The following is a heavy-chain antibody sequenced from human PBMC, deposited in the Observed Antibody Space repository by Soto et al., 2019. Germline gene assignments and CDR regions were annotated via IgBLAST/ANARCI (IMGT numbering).Heavy chain of an antibody. CDR3: ARTWTYCSSTSCYIDWFDP. D-gene: IGHD2-2*02. CDR2: IYHSGST. V-gene: IGHV4-30-2*01. J-gene: IGHJ5*02. Sequence: PSETLSLTCAVSGGSISSGGYSWSWIRQPPGKGLEWIGYIYHSGSTYYNPSLKSRVTISVDRSKNQFSLKLSSVTAADTAVYYCARTWTYCSSTSCYIDWFDPWGQGTLVTVPQ. CDR1: GGSISSGGYS.